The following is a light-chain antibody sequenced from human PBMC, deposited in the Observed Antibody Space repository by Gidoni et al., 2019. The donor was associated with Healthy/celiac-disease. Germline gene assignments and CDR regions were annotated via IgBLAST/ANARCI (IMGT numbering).Light chain of an antibody. CDR2: KDS. Sequence: SYELTQPPSVSVSPGQTARITCSGDALPKQYAYWYQQKPGQAPVLVIYKDSERPSGIPERFSGSSSGKTVTLTISGVQAEDEADYYCQSADSSGTYEFGGGTKLTVL. CDR1: ALPKQY. V-gene: IGLV3-25*02. CDR3: QSADSSGTYE. J-gene: IGLJ2*01.